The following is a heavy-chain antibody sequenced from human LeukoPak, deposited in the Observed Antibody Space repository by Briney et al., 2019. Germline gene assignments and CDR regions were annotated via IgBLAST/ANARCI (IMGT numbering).Heavy chain of an antibody. D-gene: IGHD2-21*01. V-gene: IGHV3-7*01. Sequence: TGGSLRLSCAASGFTFSSYWMSWVRQAPGKGLERVANIKQDGSEKYYVDSVKGRSTISRDNAKNSLYLQMNSLRAEDTVVYYCASIPTNEYFQHWGQGTLVTVSS. J-gene: IGHJ1*01. CDR2: IKQDGSEK. CDR1: GFTFSSYW. CDR3: ASIPTNEYFQH.